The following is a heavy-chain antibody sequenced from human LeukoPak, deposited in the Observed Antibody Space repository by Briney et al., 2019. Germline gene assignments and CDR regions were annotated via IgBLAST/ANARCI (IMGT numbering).Heavy chain of an antibody. J-gene: IGHJ5*02. CDR1: GFTFSSYG. Sequence: GGTLRLSCAASGFTFSSYGMSWVRQAPGKGLEWVSAISGSGGSTYYADSAKGRFTISRDNSKNTLYLQMNSLRAEDTAVYYCAKDIRSIAAAGHNWFDPWGQGTLVTVSS. CDR2: ISGSGGST. CDR3: AKDIRSIAAAGHNWFDP. V-gene: IGHV3-23*01. D-gene: IGHD6-13*01.